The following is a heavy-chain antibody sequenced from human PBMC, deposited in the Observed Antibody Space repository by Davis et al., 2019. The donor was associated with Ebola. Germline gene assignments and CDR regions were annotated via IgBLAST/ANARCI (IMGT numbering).Heavy chain of an antibody. CDR3: ARGPTVNGLDY. CDR1: GGSISSYY. V-gene: IGHV4-59*12. CDR2: IYYSGST. D-gene: IGHD4-11*01. J-gene: IGHJ4*02. Sequence: MPSETLSLTCTVSGGSISSYYWSWIRQPPGKGLEWIGYIYYSGSTNYNPSLKSRVTISVDTSKNQFSLKLSSVTAADTAVYYCARGPTVNGLDYWGQGTLVTVSS.